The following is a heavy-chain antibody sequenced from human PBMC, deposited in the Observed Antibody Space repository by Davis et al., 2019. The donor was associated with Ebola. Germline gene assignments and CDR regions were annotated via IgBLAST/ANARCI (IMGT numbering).Heavy chain of an antibody. Sequence: GESLKISCAASGFTFSSYAMSWVRQAPGKGLEWVATVNQDGSQTYYVASVKGRFTMSRDDAKNSLYLQMNNLRVDDTAVYYCATDAWAGFDPWGQGTLVTVSS. CDR3: ATDAWAGFDP. V-gene: IGHV3-7*03. CDR2: VNQDGSQT. CDR1: GFTFSSYA. D-gene: IGHD1-26*01. J-gene: IGHJ5*02.